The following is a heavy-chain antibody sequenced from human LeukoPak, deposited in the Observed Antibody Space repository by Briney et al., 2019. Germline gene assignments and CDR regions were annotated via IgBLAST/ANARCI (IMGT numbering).Heavy chain of an antibody. Sequence: GASVTVSCKASGFALTDYYIHWVRQAPGQGLEWMGWINPNSGGTNYAQTFQGRVTMTRDTSISTAYMELSRLRSDDTAVYYCARAYYDSSGYYYPPIFAIDYWGQGTLVTVSS. CDR3: ARAYYDSSGYYYPPIFAIDY. CDR1: GFALTDYY. J-gene: IGHJ4*02. V-gene: IGHV1-2*02. CDR2: INPNSGGT. D-gene: IGHD3-22*01.